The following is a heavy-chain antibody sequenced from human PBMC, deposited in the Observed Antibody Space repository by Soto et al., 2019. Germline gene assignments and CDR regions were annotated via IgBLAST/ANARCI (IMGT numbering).Heavy chain of an antibody. Sequence: RLTGGPSGCTFIIYAMHWVRQSQGKGLEYVSAVSNNGGTSYYADALKGRFTISRDNSRNTLYLQMNSLRPEDTALYYCVKDGAPSDGYKPQPGAWGLGTLVTFSS. V-gene: IGHV3-64D*06. D-gene: IGHD5-18*01. CDR2: VSNNGGTS. J-gene: IGHJ5*02. CDR1: GCTFIIYA. CDR3: VKDGAPSDGYKPQPGA.